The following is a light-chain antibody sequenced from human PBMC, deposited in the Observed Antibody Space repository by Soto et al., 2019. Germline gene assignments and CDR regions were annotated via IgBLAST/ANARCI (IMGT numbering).Light chain of an antibody. CDR3: SSYTSSSVV. J-gene: IGLJ2*01. V-gene: IGLV2-14*01. CDR2: EVA. Sequence: QSALTQPPSASGSPGQSLTISCTGTSSDIGAYNYVSWYQQHPGKAPKLMIYEVAKRPSGVSNRFSGSKSGNTASLTISGLQAEDEADYYCSSYTSSSVVFGGGTKLTVL. CDR1: SSDIGAYNY.